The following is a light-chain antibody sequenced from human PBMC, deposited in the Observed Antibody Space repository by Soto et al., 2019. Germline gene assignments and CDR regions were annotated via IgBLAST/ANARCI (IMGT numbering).Light chain of an antibody. CDR2: LNSDGSH. J-gene: IGLJ3*02. Sequence: QSVLTQSPSASASLGASVKLTCTLSSGHSSYAIAWHPQQPEKGPRYLMKLNSDGSHSQGDATPDCFSGSSSGAERYLTTSRLESEDEADYYSQNWGTGIWVFGAGTKLTVL. V-gene: IGLV4-69*01. CDR3: QNWGTGIWV. CDR1: SGHSSYA.